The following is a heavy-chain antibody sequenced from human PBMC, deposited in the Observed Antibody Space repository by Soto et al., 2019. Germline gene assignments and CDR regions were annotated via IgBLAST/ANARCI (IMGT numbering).Heavy chain of an antibody. CDR2: IGTTTGDL. V-gene: IGHV3-23*01. CDR3: AEGMEMATRSPYYYYYYGMDV. J-gene: IGHJ6*02. Sequence: GGSPSLSCAASGSTFTYYAMTLVRQGRGKGREWVSSIGTTTGDLLYADSVKGRFTISRDNSKNTLYLQMNSLRAEDTAVYYCAEGMEMATRSPYYYYYYGMDVWGQGTTVT. CDR1: GSTFTYYA. D-gene: IGHD5-12*01.